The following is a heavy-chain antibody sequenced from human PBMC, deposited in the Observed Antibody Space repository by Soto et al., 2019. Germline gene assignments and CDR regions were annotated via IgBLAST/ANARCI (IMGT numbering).Heavy chain of an antibody. Sequence: SVKVSCKASGGSFGNSAINWVRQTPGQGLEWLGGFIPVYRTLNYAQKFQGRVTITADESTGTAYMTLSSLASNDTAVYYCATGVISIGSFTVDSSGQGTQVTVSS. CDR2: FIPVYRTL. D-gene: IGHD3-3*01. V-gene: IGHV1-69*13. CDR3: ATGVISIGSFTVDS. J-gene: IGHJ4*02. CDR1: GGSFGNSA.